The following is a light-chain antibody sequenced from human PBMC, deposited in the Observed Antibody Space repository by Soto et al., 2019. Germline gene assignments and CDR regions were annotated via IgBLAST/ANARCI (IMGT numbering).Light chain of an antibody. Sequence: QSALTQPASVSGSPGQSIAISCTGTRSDVGAYHYVSWYQQHPGKAPKLMISEVTNRPSRVSDRFSGSKSGNTASLTISGLQAEDEADYYCSSFTSRFTFVFGTGTKVTVL. CDR1: RSDVGAYHY. CDR2: EVT. V-gene: IGLV2-14*01. CDR3: SSFTSRFTFV. J-gene: IGLJ1*01.